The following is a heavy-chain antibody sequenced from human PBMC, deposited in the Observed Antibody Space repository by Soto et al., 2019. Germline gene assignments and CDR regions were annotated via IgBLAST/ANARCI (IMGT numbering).Heavy chain of an antibody. J-gene: IGHJ6*02. CDR2: IGSRGETYAT. Sequence: GGSLRLSCSASGFTFGASALQWARQASGKGLEWLGRIGSRGETYATTYAASVKGRFTISRDDSKKTAYLQMNSLESEDTAVYYCAKLTSRGYYQSLGYNGMDVWGQGTTVTVSS. D-gene: IGHD3-22*01. CDR3: AKLTSRGYYQSLGYNGMDV. V-gene: IGHV3-73*01. CDR1: GFTFGASA.